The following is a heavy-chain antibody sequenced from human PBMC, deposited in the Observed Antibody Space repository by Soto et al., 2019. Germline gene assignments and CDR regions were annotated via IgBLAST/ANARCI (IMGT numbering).Heavy chain of an antibody. D-gene: IGHD3-22*01. J-gene: IGHJ4*02. Sequence: QVQLVQSGAEVKKPGSSVKDSCKASGGTFSSYAISWVRQAPGQGLEWMGGIIPIFGTANYAQKFQGRVTITADESTSTAYMELSSLRSEDTAVYYCAREPYYYDSSGYYSEFDYWGQGTLVTVSS. CDR3: AREPYYYDSSGYYSEFDY. V-gene: IGHV1-69*01. CDR2: IIPIFGTA. CDR1: GGTFSSYA.